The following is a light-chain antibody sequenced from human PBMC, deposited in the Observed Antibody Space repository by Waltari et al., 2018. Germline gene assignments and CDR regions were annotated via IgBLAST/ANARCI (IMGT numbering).Light chain of an antibody. CDR2: EVS. CDR1: SSDVGGYNY. Sequence: QSALTQPPSASGSPGQSVTISCTGTSSDVGGYNYVSWYHQHPGKAPKLMISEVSKRPSGVPDRFSGAKSGNTASLTVSGLQAEDEADYYCSSYAGSNNPLFGGGTKLTVL. J-gene: IGLJ2*01. CDR3: SSYAGSNNPL. V-gene: IGLV2-8*01.